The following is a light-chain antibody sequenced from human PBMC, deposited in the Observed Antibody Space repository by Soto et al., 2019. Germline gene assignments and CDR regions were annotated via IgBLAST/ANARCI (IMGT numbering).Light chain of an antibody. CDR3: EECDDLPLS. Sequence: DIQMTQSPSSLSASVGDRVTITCQASQDISNYLNWYQQKPGKAPMLLISDASNLETGVPSRFRGRGSGTDFTFTISSLQPEDMATYFCEECDDLPLSFGGGTKVEI. CDR2: DAS. V-gene: IGKV1-33*01. J-gene: IGKJ4*01. CDR1: QDISNY.